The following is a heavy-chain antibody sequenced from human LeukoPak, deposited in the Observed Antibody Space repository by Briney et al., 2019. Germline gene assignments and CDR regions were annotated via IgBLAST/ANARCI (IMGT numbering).Heavy chain of an antibody. Sequence: KPSETLSLTCSVSGSSITTDFYWAWLRQPPGKGLEWIEDTWHTRSAYYNPSLKSRISMSEETSHNQLPLRLNSVGDSDQAVYFCWRRKHVYDRNGFYTDNFFDTWGLGTLVTVSS. CDR3: WRRKHVYDRNGFYTDNFFDT. J-gene: IGHJ4*02. V-gene: IGHV4-38-2*01. CDR1: GSSITTDFY. CDR2: TWHTRSA. D-gene: IGHD3-22*01.